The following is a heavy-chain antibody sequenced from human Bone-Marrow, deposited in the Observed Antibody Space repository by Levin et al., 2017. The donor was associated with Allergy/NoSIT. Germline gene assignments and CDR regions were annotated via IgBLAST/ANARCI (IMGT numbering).Heavy chain of an antibody. J-gene: IGHJ4*02. CDR2: ITWDGSRT. Sequence: GESLKISCAASGFSFDDFAMFWVRQGPGKGLEWVSLITWDGSRTHYADSVKGRFTVSRDNGKNSLYLQMNSLKTEDTAFYYCGKASYFPYYFDSWGPGTLVSVSS. CDR1: GFSFDDFA. CDR3: GKASYFPYYFDS. D-gene: IGHD2-21*01. V-gene: IGHV3-43*01.